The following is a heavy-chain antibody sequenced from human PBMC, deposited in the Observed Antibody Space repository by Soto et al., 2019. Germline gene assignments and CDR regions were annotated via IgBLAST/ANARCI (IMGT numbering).Heavy chain of an antibody. Sequence: GGSLRLSCAASGFTFDDYAMHWVRQAPGKGLEWVSGISWNSGSIGYADSVKGRFTISRDNAKNSLYLQMNSLRAEDTALYYCAKSSDIAVASYFDYWGQGTLVTVSS. CDR1: GFTFDDYA. CDR2: ISWNSGSI. D-gene: IGHD6-19*01. V-gene: IGHV3-9*01. CDR3: AKSSDIAVASYFDY. J-gene: IGHJ4*02.